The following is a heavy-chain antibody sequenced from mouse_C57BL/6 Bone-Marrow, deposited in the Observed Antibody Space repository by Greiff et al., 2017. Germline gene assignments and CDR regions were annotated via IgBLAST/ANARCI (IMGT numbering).Heavy chain of an antibody. CDR1: GFTFSDYY. J-gene: IGHJ4*01. CDR3: ARVLYYHYAMDY. Sequence: EVQRVESEGGLVQPGSSMKLSCTASGFTFSDYYMAWVRQVPEKGLEWVANINYDGSSTYYLDSLKSRFIISRDTAKNILYLQMSSLKSEDTATYYCARVLYYHYAMDYWGQGTSVTVSS. CDR2: INYDGSST. V-gene: IGHV5-16*01. D-gene: IGHD1-1*02.